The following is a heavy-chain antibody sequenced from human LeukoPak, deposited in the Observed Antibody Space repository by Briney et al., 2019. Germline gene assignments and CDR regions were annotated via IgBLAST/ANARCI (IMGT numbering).Heavy chain of an antibody. Sequence: SETLSLTCAVYGGSFSGYYWSWIRQPPGKGLEWIGEINHSGSTNYNPSLKSRVTISVDTSKNQFSLKLSSVTAADTAVYYCARSDGYGLVGIWGQGTMVTVSS. D-gene: IGHD5-18*01. CDR1: GGSFSGYY. CDR3: ARSDGYGLVGI. CDR2: INHSGST. V-gene: IGHV4-34*01. J-gene: IGHJ3*02.